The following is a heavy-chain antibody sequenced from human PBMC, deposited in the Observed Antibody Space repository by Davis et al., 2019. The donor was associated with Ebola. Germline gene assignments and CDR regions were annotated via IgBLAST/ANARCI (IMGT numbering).Heavy chain of an antibody. Sequence: ASVKVSCKASGYKFTGNYIHFVRQAPGQGLQWMGWINPDTGDTKYAQLFQARAVMTRDTSIDTVYMELLSLTIDDTATYYCARGRGRQGLIDFWGQGTLGCVSS. J-gene: IGHJ4*02. V-gene: IGHV1-2*02. CDR3: ARGRGRQGLIDF. CDR2: INPDTGDT. CDR1: GYKFTGNY. D-gene: IGHD3-16*01.